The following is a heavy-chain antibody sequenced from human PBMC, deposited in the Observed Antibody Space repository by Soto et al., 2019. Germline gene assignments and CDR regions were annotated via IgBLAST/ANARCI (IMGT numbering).Heavy chain of an antibody. J-gene: IGHJ4*02. Sequence: QVQLVQSGAEVKKPGSSVKVSCKASGGTFSRYGISWVRQAPGQGLEWMGGIIPIFGTANYAQKFQGRVTITADESTSTAYMELSSLRSEDTAVYYCAVRVDSRHPFDYWGQGTLVTVSS. D-gene: IGHD3-22*01. CDR2: IIPIFGTA. CDR3: AVRVDSRHPFDY. CDR1: GGTFSRYG. V-gene: IGHV1-69*01.